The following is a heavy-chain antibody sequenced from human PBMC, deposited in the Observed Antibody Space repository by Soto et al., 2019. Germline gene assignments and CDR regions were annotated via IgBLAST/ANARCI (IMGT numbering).Heavy chain of an antibody. J-gene: IGHJ5*02. D-gene: IGHD4-17*01. CDR1: GFTVSSNY. Sequence: EVQLVESGGGLVQPGGSLRLSCAASGFTVSSNYMSWVRQAPGKGLEWVSVIYSGGSTYYADSVKGRFTISRDNSKNTLYLQMNSLRAEDTAVYYCARDLYGDYVLGWFDPWGQGTLVTVSS. CDR2: IYSGGST. V-gene: IGHV3-66*01. CDR3: ARDLYGDYVLGWFDP.